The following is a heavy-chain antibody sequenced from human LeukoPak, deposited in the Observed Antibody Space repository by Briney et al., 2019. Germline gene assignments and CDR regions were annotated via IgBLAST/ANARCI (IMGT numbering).Heavy chain of an antibody. CDR3: AKEQWATAFDY. J-gene: IGHJ4*02. V-gene: IGHV3-30*18. CDR1: GFTFSSYG. D-gene: IGHD5-12*01. Sequence: PGGSLRLSCAASGFTFSSYGMHWVRQAPGKGLEWVAVTSYDGSNKYYADSVKGRFTISRDNSKNTLYLQMNSLRAEDTAVYYCAKEQWATAFDYWGQGTLVTVSS. CDR2: TSYDGSNK.